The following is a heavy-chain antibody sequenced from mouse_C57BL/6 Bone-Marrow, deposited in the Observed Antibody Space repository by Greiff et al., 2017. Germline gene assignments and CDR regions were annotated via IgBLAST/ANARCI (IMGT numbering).Heavy chain of an antibody. Sequence: QVQLQQPGAELVKPGASVKLSCKASGYTFTSYWMHWVKQRPGQGLEWIGMINPNSGSTNYNEKFKSKATLTVDRSSSTAYMQLSSLTSEDSAVYYCARKWLLPYYYAMDYWGQGTSVTVSS. V-gene: IGHV1-64*01. J-gene: IGHJ4*01. CDR3: ARKWLLPYYYAMDY. CDR1: GYTFTSYW. CDR2: INPNSGST. D-gene: IGHD2-3*01.